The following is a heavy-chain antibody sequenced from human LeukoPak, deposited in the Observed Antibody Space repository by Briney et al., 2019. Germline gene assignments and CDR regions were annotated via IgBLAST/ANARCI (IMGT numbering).Heavy chain of an antibody. J-gene: IGHJ4*02. V-gene: IGHV3-23*01. CDR2: ISDSGGST. D-gene: IGHD3-22*01. Sequence: GGSLRLSCAASGFTFSSYAMSWVRQAPGKGLEWVSAISDSGGSTYYADSVKGRFTISRDNSKNTLYLQMNSLRAEDTAVYYCAKADSRGSSGYYFDYWGQGTLVTVSS. CDR3: AKADSRGSSGYYFDY. CDR1: GFTFSSYA.